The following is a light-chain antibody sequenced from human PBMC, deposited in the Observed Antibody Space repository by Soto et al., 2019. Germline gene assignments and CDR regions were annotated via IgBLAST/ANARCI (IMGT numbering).Light chain of an antibody. J-gene: IGKJ5*01. CDR1: QRVSNNY. Sequence: LVLTQSPGPLSLSPGQRATLSSRASQRVSNNYLAWYQQKPGQAPRLLIYGASNRATGIPDRFSGSGSGTDFTLTISRLEPEDFAVYFCQQYGTSEIIFGQGTRLEIK. CDR2: GAS. CDR3: QQYGTSEII. V-gene: IGKV3-20*01.